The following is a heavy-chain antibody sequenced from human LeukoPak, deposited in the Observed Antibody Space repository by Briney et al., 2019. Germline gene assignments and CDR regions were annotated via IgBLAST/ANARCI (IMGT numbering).Heavy chain of an antibody. CDR3: ARDLSWTLTGYLVYYGRDV. D-gene: IGHD3-9*01. V-gene: IGHV1-2*02. J-gene: IGHJ6*02. Sequence: ASVKVSCKASGYTFTGHYMHWVRQAPGQGLEWMGWINPNSGGTNYAQKFQGRVTMTRDTSISTAYMELSRLRSDDTAVYYCARDLSWTLTGYLVYYGRDVWGQGTTVTVSS. CDR2: INPNSGGT. CDR1: GYTFTGHY.